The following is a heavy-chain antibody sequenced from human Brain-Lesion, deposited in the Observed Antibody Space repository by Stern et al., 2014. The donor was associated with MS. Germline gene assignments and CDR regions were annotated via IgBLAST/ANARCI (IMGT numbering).Heavy chain of an antibody. CDR2: IYTSGKT. J-gene: IGHJ4*02. CDR1: GFTVSNYY. V-gene: IGHV3-66*02. D-gene: IGHD4-17*01. CDR3: ARDRVTTVTTYYFDS. Sequence: VQLEESGGGLVQPGGSLRLSCAASGFTVSNYYMSWVRQAPGKGLEWVSIIYTSGKTYYADSVRGRFVISRDKSKSTLYLQMDSLRPEDTAVYYCARDRVTTVTTYYFDSWGQGTRVTVSS.